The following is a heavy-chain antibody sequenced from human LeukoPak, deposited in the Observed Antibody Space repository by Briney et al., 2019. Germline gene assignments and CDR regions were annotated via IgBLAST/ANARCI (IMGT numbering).Heavy chain of an antibody. J-gene: IGHJ5*02. CDR3: ARSYDFWSGYWFSHWFDP. CDR1: GYTFTGYY. CDR2: INPNSGGT. D-gene: IGHD3-3*01. Sequence: ASVKVSCKASGYTFTGYYMHWVRQAPGQGLEWMGWINPNSGGTNYAQKFQGRVTMTRDTSISTAYMELSRLRSDDTAVYYCARSYDFWSGYWFSHWFDPWGQGTLVTVSS. V-gene: IGHV1-2*02.